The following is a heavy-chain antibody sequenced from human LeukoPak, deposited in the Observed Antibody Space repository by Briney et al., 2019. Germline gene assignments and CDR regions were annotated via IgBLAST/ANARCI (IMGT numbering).Heavy chain of an antibody. CDR3: ARDYCGGDCYYFDY. D-gene: IGHD2-21*02. J-gene: IGHJ4*02. CDR1: GFTFSSYW. Sequence: GGSLRLSCAASGFTFSSYWMNWVRQAPGKGLEWVANIKQDGSEKYYVDSVKGRFTISRDNSKNTLYLQMNSLRAEDTAVYYCARDYCGGDCYYFDYWGQGTLVTVSS. CDR2: IKQDGSEK. V-gene: IGHV3-7*01.